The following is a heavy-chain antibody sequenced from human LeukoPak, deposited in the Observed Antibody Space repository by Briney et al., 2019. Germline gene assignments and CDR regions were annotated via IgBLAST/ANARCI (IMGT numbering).Heavy chain of an antibody. J-gene: IGHJ6*03. V-gene: IGHV4-59*01. D-gene: IGHD3-10*01. CDR2: VHYSGST. CDR3: ARVEEGYGSGRRGNFYYYYMDV. Sequence: TSSETLSLTCTVSGGSISSYYWSWIRQPPGKGREWIGYVHYSGSTDYHPSLESRVTISVDTSKNQFSLKLSSVNTADTAVYYCARVEEGYGSGRRGNFYYYYMDVWGKGTTVTISS. CDR1: GGSISSYY.